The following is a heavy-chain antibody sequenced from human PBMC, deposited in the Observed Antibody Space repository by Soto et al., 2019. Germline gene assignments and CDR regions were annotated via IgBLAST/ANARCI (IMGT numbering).Heavy chain of an antibody. CDR2: ISGSGGST. J-gene: IGHJ6*02. CDR1: GFTFSSYA. CDR3: AKGREKTTSFIISGYYYYYYYGMDV. D-gene: IGHD3-22*01. V-gene: IGHV3-23*01. Sequence: GGSLRLSCAASGFTFSSYAMSWVRQAPGKGLEWVSAISGSGGSTYYADSVKGRFTISRDNSKNTLYLQMNSLRAEDTAVYYCAKGREKTTSFIISGYYYYYYYGMDVWGQGTTVTVSS.